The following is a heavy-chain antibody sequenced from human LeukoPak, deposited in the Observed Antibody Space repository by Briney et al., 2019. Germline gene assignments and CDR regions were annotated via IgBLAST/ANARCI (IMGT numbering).Heavy chain of an antibody. J-gene: IGHJ5*02. Sequence: ASVKVSYKVSGYTLTELSMHWVRQAPGKGLEWMGGFDPEDGETIYAQKFQGRVTMTEDTSTDTAYMELSSLRSEDTAVYYCATVHNIVVVPAAIHKHNWFDPWGQGTLVTVSS. CDR3: ATVHNIVVVPAAIHKHNWFDP. CDR1: GYTLTELS. D-gene: IGHD2-2*01. V-gene: IGHV1-24*01. CDR2: FDPEDGET.